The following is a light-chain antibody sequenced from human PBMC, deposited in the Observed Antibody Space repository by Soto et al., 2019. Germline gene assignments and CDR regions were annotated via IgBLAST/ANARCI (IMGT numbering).Light chain of an antibody. CDR3: QSYDSSLSAYV. J-gene: IGLJ1*01. Sequence: QDLLTHPHSVSGDPGQSLTISYTGSSSNIGAGYDVHWYQQLPGTAPKLLIYGNNNRPSGVPDRFSGSKSDTSASLAITELQAEDEADYYCQSYDSSLSAYVFGPGTKVTVL. V-gene: IGLV1-40*01. CDR2: GNN. CDR1: SSNIGAGYD.